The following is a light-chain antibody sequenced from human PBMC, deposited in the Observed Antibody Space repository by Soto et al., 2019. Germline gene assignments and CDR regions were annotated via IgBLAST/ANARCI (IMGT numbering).Light chain of an antibody. CDR2: AAS. V-gene: IGKV3-20*01. J-gene: IGKJ3*01. CDR3: QQYGSSPGFT. Sequence: EIVLTQSPGTLSLSPGERATLSCRASQRINNRYLAWYQQKPGQAPRLLIYAASSRATGIPDRFSGSGSGTDFTLTIRRLEPEDFAVYYCQQYGSSPGFTFGPGTKVDIK. CDR1: QRINNRY.